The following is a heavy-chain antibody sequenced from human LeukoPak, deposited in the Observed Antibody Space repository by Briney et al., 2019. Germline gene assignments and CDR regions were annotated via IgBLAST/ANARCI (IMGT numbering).Heavy chain of an antibody. CDR1: GGSISSGDYY. CDR2: IYYSGST. J-gene: IGHJ4*02. CDR3: ARGLFGVVIDKFDY. Sequence: SETPSLTCTVSGGSISSGDYYWSWIRQPPGQGREWIGYIYYSGSTYYNPSLKGRVTISVDTSKNQFSLNVSSVTAADTAVYYCARGLFGVVIDKFDYWGQGTLVTVSS. D-gene: IGHD3-3*01. V-gene: IGHV4-30-4*08.